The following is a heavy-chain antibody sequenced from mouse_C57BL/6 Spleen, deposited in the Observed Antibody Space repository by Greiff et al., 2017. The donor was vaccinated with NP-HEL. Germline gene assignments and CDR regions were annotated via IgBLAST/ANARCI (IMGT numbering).Heavy chain of an antibody. CDR1: GYTFTGYW. Sequence: QVQLKESGAELMKPGASVKLSCKATGYTFTGYWIEWVKQRPGHGLEWIGEILPGSGSTNYNEKFKGKATFTADTSSNTAYMQLSSLTTEDSAIYYCARRHGNPFAYWGQGTLVTVSA. CDR2: ILPGSGST. V-gene: IGHV1-9*01. D-gene: IGHD2-1*01. CDR3: ARRHGNPFAY. J-gene: IGHJ3*01.